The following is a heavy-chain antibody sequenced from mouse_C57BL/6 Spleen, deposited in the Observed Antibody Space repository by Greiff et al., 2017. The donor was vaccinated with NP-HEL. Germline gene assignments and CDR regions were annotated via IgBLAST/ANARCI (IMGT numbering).Heavy chain of an antibody. V-gene: IGHV1-22*01. CDR2: INPNNGGT. CDR3: ARIDGYYNYAMDY. J-gene: IGHJ4*01. CDR1: GYTFTDYN. D-gene: IGHD2-3*01. Sequence: EVQLQESGPELVKPGASVKMSCKASGYTFTDYNMHWVKQSHGKSLEWIGYINPNNGGTSYNQKFKGKATLTVNKSSSTAYMELRSLTSEDSAVYYCARIDGYYNYAMDYWGQGTSVTVSS.